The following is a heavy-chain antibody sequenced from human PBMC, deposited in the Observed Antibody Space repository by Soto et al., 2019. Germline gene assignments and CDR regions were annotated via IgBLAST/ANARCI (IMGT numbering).Heavy chain of an antibody. CDR2: ISGSGGST. CDR3: AKGGYSYGYPFDY. V-gene: IGHV3-23*01. J-gene: IGHJ4*02. CDR1: GFTFSSYA. D-gene: IGHD5-18*01. Sequence: GGSLRLSCAASGFTFSSYAMSWVRQAPGKGLEWVSAISGSGGSTYYADSVKGRFTISRDNSKNTLYLQMNSLRAEDTAVYYRAKGGYSYGYPFDYWGQGTLVTVSS.